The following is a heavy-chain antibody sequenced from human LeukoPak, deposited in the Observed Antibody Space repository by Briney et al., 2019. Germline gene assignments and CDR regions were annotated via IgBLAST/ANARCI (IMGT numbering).Heavy chain of an antibody. CDR2: IIPSGGST. Sequence: ASVKVSCKASGDTFTNYYIHWVRQAPGQGLEWMGMIIPSGGSTSYAQKFQGRVTMTRDMSTSTVYMELSSLRSEDTAVYYCAREGSGSSGYYFDYWGQGTLVTVSS. V-gene: IGHV1-46*01. CDR3: AREGSGSSGYYFDY. D-gene: IGHD1-26*01. J-gene: IGHJ4*02. CDR1: GDTFTNYY.